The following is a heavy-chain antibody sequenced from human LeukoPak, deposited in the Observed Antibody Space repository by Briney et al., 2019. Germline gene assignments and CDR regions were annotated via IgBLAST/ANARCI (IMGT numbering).Heavy chain of an antibody. J-gene: IGHJ4*02. CDR3: ARDPIAVAGTEVDY. Sequence: ASVKVSCNTSGYTFTNYFIHWVRQVPGQGLEWMGGIIPIFGTANYAQKFQGRVTITADESTSTAYMELSSLRSEDTAVYYCARDPIAVAGTEVDYWGQGTLVTVSS. CDR2: IIPIFGTA. CDR1: GYTFTNYF. D-gene: IGHD6-19*01. V-gene: IGHV1-69*13.